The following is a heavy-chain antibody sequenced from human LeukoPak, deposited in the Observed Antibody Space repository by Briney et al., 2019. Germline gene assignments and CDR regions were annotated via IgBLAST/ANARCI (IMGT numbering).Heavy chain of an antibody. V-gene: IGHV1-46*01. CDR1: GYTFTSYY. D-gene: IGHD3-22*01. CDR2: INPSGGST. CDR3: ARESNYYDSSGTISSNWFDP. Sequence: ASVKVSCKASGYTFTSYYMHWVRQAPGQGLEWMGIINPSGGSTSYAQKFQGRVTMTRDTSTSTVYMELSSLRSEDTAVYYCARESNYYDSSGTISSNWFDPWGQGTLVTVSS. J-gene: IGHJ5*02.